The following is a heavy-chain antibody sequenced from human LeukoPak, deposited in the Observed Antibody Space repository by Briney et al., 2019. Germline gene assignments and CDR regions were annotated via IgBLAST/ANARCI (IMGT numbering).Heavy chain of an antibody. CDR2: ISSSGSTI. J-gene: IGHJ5*02. Sequence: PGGSLRLSCAASGFTFSSYEMNWVRQAPGKGLEWVSYISSSGSTIYYADSVKGRFTISRDNAKNTVYLQMNSLRAEDTALYYCVRQTYNWFDPWGQGTLVTVSS. CDR3: VRQTYNWFDP. V-gene: IGHV3-48*03. CDR1: GFTFSSYE.